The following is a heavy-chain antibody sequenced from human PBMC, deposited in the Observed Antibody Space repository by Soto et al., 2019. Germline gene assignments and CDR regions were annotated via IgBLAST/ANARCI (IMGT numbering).Heavy chain of an antibody. CDR3: ARDRCTNGVCYAPSDY. CDR2: ISSNGRST. V-gene: IGHV3-64*01. D-gene: IGHD2-8*01. CDR1: GFTFSTYA. J-gene: IGHJ4*02. Sequence: GGSLRLSCATSGFTFSTYAMHWVRQAPGKGLEYVSAISSNGRSTYYANSVKGRFTISRDNSKNTLYLQMDSLRAEDMAVYYCARDRCTNGVCYAPSDYWGQGTLVTAPQ.